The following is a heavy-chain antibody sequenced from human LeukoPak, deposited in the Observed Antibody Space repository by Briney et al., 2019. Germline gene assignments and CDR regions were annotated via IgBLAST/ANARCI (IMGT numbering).Heavy chain of an antibody. D-gene: IGHD3-10*01. Sequence: GSLRLSCAASGFTFSSYAMSWVRQPPGKGLEWIGEINHSGSTNYNPSLKSRVTISVDTSKNQFSLKLSSVTAADTAVYYCARFRGIYYYYYMDVWGKGTTAAVSS. J-gene: IGHJ6*03. CDR3: ARFRGIYYYYYMDV. CDR2: INHSGST. V-gene: IGHV4-34*01. CDR1: GFTFSSYA.